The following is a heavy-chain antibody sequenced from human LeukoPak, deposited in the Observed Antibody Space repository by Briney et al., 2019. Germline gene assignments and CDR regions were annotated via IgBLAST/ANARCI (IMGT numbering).Heavy chain of an antibody. CDR2: FLYSGTT. J-gene: IGHJ4*02. D-gene: IGHD1-26*01. CDR1: NGAVKNYY. Sequence: TPSETLSLTCSVSNGAVKNYYWTWVRQPPGQGLERIGNFLYSGTTTYRASLDSRLIISVDNSKNTVSLRLFSVTAADTAVYYCATLVYSGSRYHFDTWGQGTLVTVSS. CDR3: ATLVYSGSRYHFDT. V-gene: IGHV4-59*02.